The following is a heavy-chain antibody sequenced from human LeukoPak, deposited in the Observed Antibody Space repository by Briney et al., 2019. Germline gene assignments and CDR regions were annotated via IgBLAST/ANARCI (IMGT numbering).Heavy chain of an antibody. CDR3: AKDHLDYISTSLDY. J-gene: IGHJ4*02. V-gene: IGHV3-30*02. CDR2: IRYDGSNK. Sequence: LGGSLRLSCAASGFTFSGFGMHWVRQAPGTGLEWVAFIRYDGSNKNYADSVKGRFTISRDNSKNTLYLQMNSLRAEDTAVYYCAKDHLDYISTSLDYWGQGTLVTVSS. CDR1: GFTFSGFG. D-gene: IGHD3-10*01.